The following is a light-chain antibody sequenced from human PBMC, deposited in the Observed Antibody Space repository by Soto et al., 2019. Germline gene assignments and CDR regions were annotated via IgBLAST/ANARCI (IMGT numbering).Light chain of an antibody. CDR3: QKYNIVPPT. J-gene: IGKJ1*01. Sequence: DIKVNMSASAVSAYVGDRVTITCRASQGISNYLAWYQQKPGKVPKLLIYAASTLQSGVPSRFSGSGSGTDFTLTISSLQPEDVATYYCQKYNIVPPTFGQ. V-gene: IGKV1-27*01. CDR1: QGISNY. CDR2: AAS.